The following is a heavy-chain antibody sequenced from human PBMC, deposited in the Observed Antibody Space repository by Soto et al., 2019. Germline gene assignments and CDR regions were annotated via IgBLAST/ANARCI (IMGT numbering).Heavy chain of an antibody. D-gene: IGHD3-22*01. CDR1: GFTFSSYA. Sequence: ESGGGVVQPGRSLRLSCAASGFTFSSYAMHWVRQAPGKGLEWVAVISYDGSNKYYADSVKGRFTISRDNSKNTLYLQMNSLRAEDTAVYYCARETDSSGYYGYWGQGTLVTVSS. V-gene: IGHV3-30-3*01. J-gene: IGHJ4*02. CDR2: ISYDGSNK. CDR3: ARETDSSGYYGY.